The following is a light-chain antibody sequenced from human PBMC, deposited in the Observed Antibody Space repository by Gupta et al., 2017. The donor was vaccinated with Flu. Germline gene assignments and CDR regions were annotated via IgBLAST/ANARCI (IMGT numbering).Light chain of an antibody. Sequence: KSSQNILNNYNNKNYLAWYQHKPGQTPKLLSYYASTRESGVPDRFSGSGSETDFTLTISSLRAEDVAVYYCQQDCRGRAITFGGGARVEIK. CDR2: YAS. J-gene: IGKJ4*01. CDR3: QQDCRGRAIT. V-gene: IGKV4-1*01. CDR1: QNILNNYNNKNY.